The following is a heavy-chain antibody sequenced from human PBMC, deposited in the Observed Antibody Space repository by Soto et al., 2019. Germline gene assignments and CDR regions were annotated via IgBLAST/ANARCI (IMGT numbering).Heavy chain of an antibody. D-gene: IGHD1-7*01. CDR1: GGSFSGYY. Sequence: PSETLSLTCAVYGGSFSGYYWSWIRQPPGKGLEWIGEINHSGSTNYNPSLKSRVTISVDTSKNQFSLKLSSVTAADTAVYYCARDRYNWNYGWDYWGQGNLVTVSS. V-gene: IGHV4-34*01. J-gene: IGHJ4*02. CDR2: INHSGST. CDR3: ARDRYNWNYGWDY.